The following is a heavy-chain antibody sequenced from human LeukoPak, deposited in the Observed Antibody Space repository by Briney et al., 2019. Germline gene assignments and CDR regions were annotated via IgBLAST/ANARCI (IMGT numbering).Heavy chain of an antibody. CDR3: ARHTLLNYYDSSFDY. J-gene: IGHJ4*02. CDR1: GGSISSYY. V-gene: IGHV4-59*08. D-gene: IGHD3-22*01. CDR2: IYYSGST. Sequence: SETLSLTCTVSGGSISSYYWSWIRQPPGKGLEWTGYIYYSGSTNYNPSLKSRVTISVDTSKNQFSLKLSSVTAADTAVYYCARHTLLNYYDSSFDYWGQGTLVTVSS.